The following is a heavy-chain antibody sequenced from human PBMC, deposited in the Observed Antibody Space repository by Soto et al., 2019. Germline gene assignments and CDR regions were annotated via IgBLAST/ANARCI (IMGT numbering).Heavy chain of an antibody. D-gene: IGHD1-7*01. CDR2: ISYDGNNK. Sequence: QVPLVESGGGVVQPGRSLRLSCAASGFTFSSYALHWVRQAPGKGLEWVAVISYDGNNKYYADSVKGRFTISRDNSKSTLFLQMNSLRAEDTAVYYCARDPDPIPSWNYHLYFDYWGQGALVTVSS. V-gene: IGHV3-30-3*01. CDR3: ARDPDPIPSWNYHLYFDY. J-gene: IGHJ4*02. CDR1: GFTFSSYA.